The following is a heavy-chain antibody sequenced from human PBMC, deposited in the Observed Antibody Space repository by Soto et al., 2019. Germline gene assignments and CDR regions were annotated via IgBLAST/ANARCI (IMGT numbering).Heavy chain of an antibody. CDR1: GFTVSSNY. CDR3: ARDSSVGLPARVPAAIWSVDARENYYYYMDV. D-gene: IGHD2-2*01. CDR2: IYSGGST. V-gene: IGHV3-66*01. J-gene: IGHJ6*03. Sequence: EVQLVESGGGLVQPGGSLRLSCAASGFTVSSNYMSWVRQAPGKGLEWVSVIYSGGSTYYADSVKGRFTISRDNSKNTLYLQMNSLRAEDTAVYYCARDSSVGLPARVPAAIWSVDARENYYYYMDVWGKGTTVTVSS.